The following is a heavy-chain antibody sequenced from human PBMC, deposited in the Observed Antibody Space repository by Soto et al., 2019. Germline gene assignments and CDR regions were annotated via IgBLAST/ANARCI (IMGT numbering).Heavy chain of an antibody. D-gene: IGHD3-10*01. Sequence: GASVKVSCKVSGDTFTTYDINRVRQATGHGLEWMGWINPNRGNIGYAQRFQGRVTMTRDTAIRTAYMEVSSLRSDDTAVYYCARGRASGSYYLLDYWGQGTLVTVSS. CDR2: INPNRGNI. CDR1: GDTFTTYD. J-gene: IGHJ4*02. V-gene: IGHV1-8*01. CDR3: ARGRASGSYYLLDY.